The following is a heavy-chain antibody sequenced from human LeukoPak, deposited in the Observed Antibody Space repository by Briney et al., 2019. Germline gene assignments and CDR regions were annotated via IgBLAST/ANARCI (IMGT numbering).Heavy chain of an antibody. CDR2: ISAYNGNT. CDR3: ARRIVVVPAGTPYYYYGMDV. Sequence: ISWVRQAPGQGLEWMGWISAYNGNTNYAQKLQGRVTMTTDTSTSTAYMELRSLRSDDTAVYYCARRIVVVPAGTPYYYYGMDVWGQGTTVTVSS. V-gene: IGHV1-18*01. J-gene: IGHJ6*02. D-gene: IGHD2-2*01.